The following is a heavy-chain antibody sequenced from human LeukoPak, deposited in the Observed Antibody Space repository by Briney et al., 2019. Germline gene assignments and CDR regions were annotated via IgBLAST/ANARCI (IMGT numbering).Heavy chain of an antibody. CDR1: GGSFSGYY. Sequence: SETLSLTCAVYGGSFSGYYWSWIRQPPGKGLEWIGEINHSGGTNYNPSLKSRVTISVDTSKNQFSLKLSSVTAADTAVYYCARIYLITMFRGNKAFDIWGQGTMVTVSS. V-gene: IGHV4-34*01. CDR2: INHSGGT. J-gene: IGHJ3*02. D-gene: IGHD3-10*01. CDR3: ARIYLITMFRGNKAFDI.